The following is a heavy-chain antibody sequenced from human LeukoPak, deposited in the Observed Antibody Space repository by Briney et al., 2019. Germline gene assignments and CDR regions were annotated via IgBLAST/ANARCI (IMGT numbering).Heavy chain of an antibody. CDR1: GYTFTGYY. CDR3: ARADAMVRVYYFDY. CDR2: INPNSGGT. Sequence: ASVKVSCKSSGYTFTGYYLHWLRQAPGQGLEWMGWINPNSGGTNYAQKFQGRATMTRDTSISTAYMELSRLRSDDTAVYYCARADAMVRVYYFDYWGQGTLVTVSS. V-gene: IGHV1-2*02. J-gene: IGHJ4*02. D-gene: IGHD3-10*01.